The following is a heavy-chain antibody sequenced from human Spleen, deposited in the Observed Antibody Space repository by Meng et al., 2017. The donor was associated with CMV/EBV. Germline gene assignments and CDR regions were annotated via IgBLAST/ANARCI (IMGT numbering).Heavy chain of an antibody. J-gene: IGHJ3*02. Sequence: GESLKISCAASGFTSSSYSMNWVRQAPGKGLEWVSSISSSSSYIYYADSVKGRFTISRDNAKNSLYLQMNGLRAEDTAVYYCARDSRQWDAFDIWGQGTMVTVSS. CDR2: ISSSSSYI. CDR1: GFTSSSYS. CDR3: ARDSRQWDAFDI. V-gene: IGHV3-21*01. D-gene: IGHD6-19*01.